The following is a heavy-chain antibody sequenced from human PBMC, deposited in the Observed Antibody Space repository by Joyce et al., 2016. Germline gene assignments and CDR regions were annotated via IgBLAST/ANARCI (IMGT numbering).Heavy chain of an antibody. D-gene: IGHD3-10*01. CDR2: ILNSGST. Sequence: QVHLQESGPGLVKPSETLSLTCTLSGGSITRGGYYWSWLRQVPGKGPEWIGYILNSGSTCFNTCLKSRASISLETSRNQFSLRLTSVTAADTAVYYCARDWGHFGSGQNVYGMDVWGQGTTVTVSS. CDR1: GGSITRGGYY. J-gene: IGHJ6*02. CDR3: ARDWGHFGSGQNVYGMDV. V-gene: IGHV4-31*03.